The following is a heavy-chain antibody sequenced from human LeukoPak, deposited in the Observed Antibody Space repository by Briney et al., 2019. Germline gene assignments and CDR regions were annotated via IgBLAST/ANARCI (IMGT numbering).Heavy chain of an antibody. CDR1: GYTFTSYG. V-gene: IGHV1-18*01. CDR2: ISAYNGNT. Sequence: ASVKVSCKASGYTFTSYGISWVRQAPGQGLEWMGWISAYNGNTNYAQKLQGRVTMTTDTPTSTAYMELRSLRSDDTAVYYCSYSSSQYYFDYWGQGTLVTVSS. CDR3: SYSSSQYYFDY. D-gene: IGHD6-13*01. J-gene: IGHJ4*02.